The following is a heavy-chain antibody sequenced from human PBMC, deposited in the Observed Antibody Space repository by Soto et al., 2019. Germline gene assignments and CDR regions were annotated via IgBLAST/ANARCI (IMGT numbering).Heavy chain of an antibody. Sequence: QVQLVESGGGVVQPGRSLRLSCAASGFTFSTHAMHWVRQAPGKGLECVAIVSFDGSNKYYADSVKGRFTISRDNSKNTLYLQMSGLTPDDTAFDYGARDQTGIPTAGGGRIARCGQGTLVTVSS. J-gene: IGHJ4*02. CDR3: ARDQTGIPTAGGGRIAR. D-gene: IGHD2-2*01. CDR1: GFTFSTHA. CDR2: VSFDGSNK. V-gene: IGHV3-30-3*01.